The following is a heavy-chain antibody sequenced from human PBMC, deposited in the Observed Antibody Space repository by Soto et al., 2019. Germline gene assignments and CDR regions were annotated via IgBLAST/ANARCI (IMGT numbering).Heavy chain of an antibody. V-gene: IGHV5-10-1*03. CDR1: GYSFTTYW. CDR3: ARTGPVPGAGLGVYGGMDV. CDR2: IGPRDSNI. D-gene: IGHD6-19*01. Sequence: EVQLVQSGAEVQKPGESLRISCKGSGYSFTTYWISWVRHMPGKGLGWLGRIGPRDSNINTNPSFQGNVTMSADRSTNTAYRQWSSLKASDTAIYYCARTGPVPGAGLGVYGGMDVWGQGTTVTVSS. J-gene: IGHJ6*02.